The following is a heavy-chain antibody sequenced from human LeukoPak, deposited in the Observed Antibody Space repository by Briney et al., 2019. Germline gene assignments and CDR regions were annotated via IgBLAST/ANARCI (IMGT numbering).Heavy chain of an antibody. D-gene: IGHD5-18*01. CDR3: AKDRGSYGTKEFDY. CDR2: ISWNSGSI. Sequence: QPGGSLRLSCAASGFTFSSYAMSWVRQAPGKGLEWVSGISWNSGSIGYADSVKGRFTISRDNAKNSLYLQMNSLRAEDMALYYCAKDRGSYGTKEFDYWGQGTLVTVSS. CDR1: GFTFSSYA. V-gene: IGHV3-9*03. J-gene: IGHJ4*02.